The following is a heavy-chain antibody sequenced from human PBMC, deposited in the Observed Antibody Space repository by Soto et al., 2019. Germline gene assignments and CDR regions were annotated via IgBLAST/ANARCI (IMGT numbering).Heavy chain of an antibody. D-gene: IGHD3-10*01. CDR1: GYTFTSYY. CDR3: ARGITNYFDY. Sequence: QVQLVQSGAEVKKPGASVKVSCKASGYTFTSYYMHWVRQAPGQGLEWMGIINPSGGSTSYAQTFQGRVTITRDTSTSTVYMQLSSLRSEDTAVYYCARGITNYFDYWGQGTLVTVSS. CDR2: INPSGGST. J-gene: IGHJ4*02. V-gene: IGHV1-46*01.